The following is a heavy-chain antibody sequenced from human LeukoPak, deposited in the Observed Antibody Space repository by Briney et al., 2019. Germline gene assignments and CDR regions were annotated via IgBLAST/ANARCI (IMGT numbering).Heavy chain of an antibody. CDR1: GFTFDDYA. CDR3: AKDYCGGDCYSGWYFDL. V-gene: IGHV3-9*01. Sequence: GGSLRLSRAASGFTFDDYAMHWVRQAPGKGLEWVSGISYNSDTIAYADSVKGRFTISRDNAKNSLYLQMNSLRAEDTALYHCAKDYCGGDCYSGWYFDLWGRGTLVTVSS. J-gene: IGHJ2*01. D-gene: IGHD2-21*02. CDR2: ISYNSDTI.